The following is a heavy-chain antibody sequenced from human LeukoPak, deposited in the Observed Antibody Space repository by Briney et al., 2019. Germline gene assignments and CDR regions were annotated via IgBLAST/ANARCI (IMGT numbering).Heavy chain of an antibody. J-gene: IGHJ2*01. CDR3: AKAQGGSGWYGPNWYFDL. CDR1: GFTFDDYA. V-gene: IGHV3-9*03. CDR2: ISWNSGSI. Sequence: GRSLRLSCAASGFTFDDYAMHWVRQAPGKGLEWVSGISWNSGSIGYADSVKGRLTISRDNAKNSLYLQMNSLRAEDMALYYCAKAQGGSGWYGPNWYFDLWGRGTLVTVSS. D-gene: IGHD6-19*01.